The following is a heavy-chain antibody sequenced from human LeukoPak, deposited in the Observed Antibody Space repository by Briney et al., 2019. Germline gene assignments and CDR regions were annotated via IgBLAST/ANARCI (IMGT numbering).Heavy chain of an antibody. CDR2: IYYSGST. CDR3: ARGVPLRDYYDSSGSFDY. V-gene: IGHV4-31*03. CDR1: GGSISSGGYY. D-gene: IGHD3-22*01. Sequence: SETLSLTCTVSGGSISSGGYYWSWIRQHPGKGLEWIGYIYYSGSTYSNPSLKSRVTISVDTSKNQFSLKLSSVTAADTAVYYCARGVPLRDYYDSSGSFDYWGQGTLVTVSS. J-gene: IGHJ4*02.